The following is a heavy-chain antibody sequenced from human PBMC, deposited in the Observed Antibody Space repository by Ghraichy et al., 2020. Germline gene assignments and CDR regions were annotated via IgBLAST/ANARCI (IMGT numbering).Heavy chain of an antibody. Sequence: GGSLRLSCAASGFTVSSNYMSWVRQAPGKGLEWVSVIYSGGSTYYADSVKGRFTISSDNSKNTLYLQMNSLRAEDTAVYYCASPLGYCSGGSCLFDYWGQGTLVTVSS. J-gene: IGHJ4*02. V-gene: IGHV3-66*01. CDR1: GFTVSSNY. D-gene: IGHD2-15*01. CDR3: ASPLGYCSGGSCLFDY. CDR2: IYSGGST.